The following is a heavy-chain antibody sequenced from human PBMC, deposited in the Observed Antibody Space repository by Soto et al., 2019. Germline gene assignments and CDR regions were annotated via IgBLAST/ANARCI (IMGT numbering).Heavy chain of an antibody. J-gene: IGHJ4*02. V-gene: IGHV3-30*03. D-gene: IGHD5-18*01. Sequence: QAHLVESGGGVVQPGRSLRLSCAASGFTFTSYGMHWVRQAPGTRLEWVAVISYDGGLQHYADSVKGRFTISRDNSKNMVLLQMNSLRAEDTAVYYWVSDRGYGHASVPYSWGQGNLVSVSS. CDR1: GFTFTSYG. CDR3: VSDRGYGHASVPYS. CDR2: ISYDGGLQ.